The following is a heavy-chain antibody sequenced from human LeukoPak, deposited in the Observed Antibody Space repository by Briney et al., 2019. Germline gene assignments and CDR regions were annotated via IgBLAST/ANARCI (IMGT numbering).Heavy chain of an antibody. D-gene: IGHD3-3*01. CDR3: ARGLRVYDFWSGYSVAEYFQH. CDR1: GGTFSSYA. J-gene: IGHJ1*01. V-gene: IGHV1-69*13. CDR2: IIPIFGTA. Sequence: SVKVSCKASGGTFSSYAISWVRQAPGQGLEWMGGIIPIFGTANYAQKFQGRVTITADESTSTAYMELSSLRSEDTAVYYCARGLRVYDFWSGYSVAEYFQHWGQGTLVTVSS.